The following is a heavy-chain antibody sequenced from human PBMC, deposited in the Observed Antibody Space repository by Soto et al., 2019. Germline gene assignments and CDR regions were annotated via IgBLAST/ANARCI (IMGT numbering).Heavy chain of an antibody. V-gene: IGHV3-53*01. CDR3: ARDPSGAHPGFDN. J-gene: IGHJ4*02. Sequence: GGSLRLSCAAYGFSVSSHYMNWVRQAPGKGLEWVSIIYSGGRTYYADYVRGRFTISRDNSKNTLYLQMNSLRAEDTAIYYCARDPSGAHPGFDNWGQGTLVTVSS. D-gene: IGHD3-3*01. CDR1: GFSVSSHY. CDR2: IYSGGRT.